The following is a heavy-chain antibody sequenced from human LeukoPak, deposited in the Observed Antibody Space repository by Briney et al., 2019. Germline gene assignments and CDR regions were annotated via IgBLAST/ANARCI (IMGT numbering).Heavy chain of an antibody. CDR3: ARRRYCSSTSCYRSWIFDY. V-gene: IGHV4-34*01. CDR2: INHSGST. CDR1: GGSFSGYY. Sequence: SETLSLTCAVYGGSFSGYYWSWIRQPPGKGLEWIGEINHSGSTNYNPSLKSRVTISVDTSKNQFSLKLSSVTAADTAVYYCARRRYCSSTSCYRSWIFDYWGQGTLVTVSS. D-gene: IGHD2-2*02. J-gene: IGHJ4*02.